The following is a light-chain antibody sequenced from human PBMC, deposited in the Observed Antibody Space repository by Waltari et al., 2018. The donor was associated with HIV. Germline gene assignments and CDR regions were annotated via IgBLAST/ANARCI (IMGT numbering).Light chain of an antibody. CDR1: SGDVGGYNF. V-gene: IGLV2-14*03. CDR3: CSYTSSGPRYVL. Sequence: QSALTQPASVSGSLGQSITISCTGTSGDVGGYNFVSWSQQHPGKAPKLIIYNVNSPPSGVSIRFAGSRSANPASLTISGLQAEDEADYFCCSYTSSGPRYVLFGGGTRLTVL. J-gene: IGLJ2*01. CDR2: NVN.